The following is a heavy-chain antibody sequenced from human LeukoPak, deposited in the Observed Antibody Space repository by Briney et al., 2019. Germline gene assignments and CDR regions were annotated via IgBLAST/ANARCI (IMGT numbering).Heavy chain of an antibody. CDR2: ISQNGDS. D-gene: IGHD5-24*01. J-gene: IGHJ4*02. V-gene: IGHV4-34*01. CDR3: ARGRGRWLQIVGYYFDY. CDR1: GGSLSFYY. Sequence: SETLSLTCGVSGGSLSFYYWSWIRQSPGKGLEWIAEISQNGDSNYNMSLKSRVTISLDKSKNQVSLKLNSVTAADTAVYYCARGRGRWLQIVGYYFDYWGQGTLVTVSS.